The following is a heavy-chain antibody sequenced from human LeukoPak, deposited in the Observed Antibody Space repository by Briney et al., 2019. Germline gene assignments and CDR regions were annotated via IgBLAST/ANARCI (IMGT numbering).Heavy chain of an antibody. CDR2: IYPGDSDT. CDR3: ARRVERGSGYDY. Sequence: GASLKISCKGSGYIFTNYWIAWVRQMPGKGLEWMGTIYPGDSDTRYSPSFQGQITISDEKSISTAHLQWSSLKASDTAMYYCARRVERGSGYDYWGQGTLVTVSS. J-gene: IGHJ4*02. V-gene: IGHV5-51*01. CDR1: GYIFTNYW. D-gene: IGHD6-19*01.